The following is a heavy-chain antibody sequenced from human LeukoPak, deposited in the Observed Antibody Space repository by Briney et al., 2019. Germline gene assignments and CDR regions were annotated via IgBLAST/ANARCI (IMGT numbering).Heavy chain of an antibody. CDR1: GYSFTSYW. V-gene: IGHV5-51*01. Sequence: GESLKISCKGSGYSFTSYWIAWVRQMPGKGLEWMGIIYPGDSDTRYSPSFQGHVTISTDKSITTTYPQWSSLKASDTAMYYCARFDCGGDCYSGNLWGQGTLVTVSS. CDR2: IYPGDSDT. CDR3: ARFDCGGDCYSGNL. J-gene: IGHJ5*02. D-gene: IGHD2-21*02.